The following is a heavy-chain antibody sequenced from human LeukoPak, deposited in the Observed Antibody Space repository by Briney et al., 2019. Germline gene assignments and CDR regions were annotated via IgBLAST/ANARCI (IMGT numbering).Heavy chain of an antibody. Sequence: GSLRLSCAVSGFVFSDAWMSWVRQAPGKGLEWVGRIKSKTKGGTTDYAAPVKGRFSISRDDSKNTLFLQMYSLRTEDTGVYYCSTMSAIFGVVIPDYWGQGTLVSVSP. CDR2: IKSKTKGGTT. V-gene: IGHV3-15*01. CDR1: GFVFSDAW. D-gene: IGHD3-3*01. CDR3: STMSAIFGVVIPDY. J-gene: IGHJ4*02.